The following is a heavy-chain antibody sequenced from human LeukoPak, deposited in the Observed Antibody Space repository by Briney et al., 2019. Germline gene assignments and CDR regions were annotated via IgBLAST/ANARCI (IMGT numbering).Heavy chain of an antibody. J-gene: IGHJ1*01. D-gene: IGHD2-2*03. CDR3: ARTVRSGYCSSTSCYEGLEYFQH. V-gene: IGHV3-53*04. CDR2: IYSGGST. CDR1: GFTVSSNY. Sequence: PGGSLRLSCAASGFTVSSNYMSWVRQAPGKGLEWVSVIYSGGSTYYADSVKGRFTISRHNSKNTQYLQMNSLRAEDTAVYYCARTVRSGYCSSTSCYEGLEYFQHWGQGTLVTVSS.